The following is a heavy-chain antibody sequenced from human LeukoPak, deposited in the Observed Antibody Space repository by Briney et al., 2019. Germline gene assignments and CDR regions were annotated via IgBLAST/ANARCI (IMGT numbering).Heavy chain of an antibody. D-gene: IGHD3-22*01. Sequence: SETLSLTCTVSGGSISSSSYYWGWIRQPPGKGLEWIGSIYYSGSTYYNLSLNSRVTISVDTSKNQFFLKLSSVTAADTAVYYCARQSRSGYYSRLDYFDYWGQGTLVTVSS. CDR1: GGSISSSSYY. J-gene: IGHJ4*02. CDR3: ARQSRSGYYSRLDYFDY. V-gene: IGHV4-39*01. CDR2: IYYSGST.